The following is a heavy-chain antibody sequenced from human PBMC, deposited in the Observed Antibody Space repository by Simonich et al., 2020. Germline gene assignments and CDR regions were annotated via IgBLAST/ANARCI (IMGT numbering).Heavy chain of an antibody. CDR2: IGYEGSNK. CDR1: GFTFSSYG. V-gene: IGHV3-33*01. J-gene: IGHJ4*02. D-gene: IGHD2-15*01. Sequence: QVQLVESGGGVVQPGRSRRLSCAASGFTFSSYGMHWVRQAPGKGLEWVAVIGYEGSNKYYADSVKGRLTISRYNSKNTLYLQMNSVRAEDTAVYYCARDRYCRGGSCYYFDYWGQGTLVTVSS. CDR3: ARDRYCRGGSCYYFDY.